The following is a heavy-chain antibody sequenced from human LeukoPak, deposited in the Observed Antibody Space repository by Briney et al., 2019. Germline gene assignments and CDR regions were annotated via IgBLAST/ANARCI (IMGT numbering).Heavy chain of an antibody. D-gene: IGHD4-11*01. CDR3: ARRSMTTVSSDYYYYMDV. V-gene: IGHV4-59*08. Sequence: SETLSLTCTVSGGSISSYYWSWIRQPPGKGLEWIGYIYYSGSTNYNPSLKCRVTISVDTSKNQFSLKLSSVTAADTAVYYCARRSMTTVSSDYYYYMDVWGKGTTVTVSS. J-gene: IGHJ6*03. CDR2: IYYSGST. CDR1: GGSISSYY.